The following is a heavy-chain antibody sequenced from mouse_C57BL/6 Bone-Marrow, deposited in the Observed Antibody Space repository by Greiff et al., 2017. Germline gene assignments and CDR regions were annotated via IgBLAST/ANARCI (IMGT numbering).Heavy chain of an antibody. D-gene: IGHD2-3*01. CDR1: GYTFTSYW. J-gene: IGHJ4*01. CDR3: AGDGAYYAMDY. Sequence: VQLQQPGAELVKPGASVKLSCKASGYTFTSYWMHWVKQRPGQGLEWIGMIHPNSGSTNYNEKFKSKATLTVDKSSSTAYMQLSSLTSEDSAVYYCAGDGAYYAMDYWGQGTSVTVSS. V-gene: IGHV1-64*01. CDR2: IHPNSGST.